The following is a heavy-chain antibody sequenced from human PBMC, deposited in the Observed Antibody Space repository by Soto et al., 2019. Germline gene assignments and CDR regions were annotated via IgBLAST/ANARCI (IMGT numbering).Heavy chain of an antibody. CDR3: ARPLGGSGSNNWFDP. CDR2: IYYSGST. CDR1: GGSISSSSYY. J-gene: IGHJ5*02. V-gene: IGHV4-39*01. D-gene: IGHD3-10*01. Sequence: QLQLQESGPGLVKPSETLSLTCTVSGGSISSSSYYWGCIRQPPGKGLEWIGSIYYSGSTYYNPSLKSRVTISVDTSKNQFSLKLSSVTAADTAVYYCARPLGGSGSNNWFDPWGQGTLVTVSS.